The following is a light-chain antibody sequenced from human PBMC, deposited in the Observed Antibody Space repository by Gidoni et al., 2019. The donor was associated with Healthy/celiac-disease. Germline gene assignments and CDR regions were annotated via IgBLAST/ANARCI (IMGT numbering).Light chain of an antibody. V-gene: IGLV6-57*03. J-gene: IGLJ3*02. Sequence: NFMLPQPHSVSESPGKTVTISCTRSSGSIASNYVQWYQQRPGSAPTTVIYEDNQRPSGVSDRFSGSIDSSSNSASLTISGLKTEDEADYYCQSYDSSNHRVFGGGTKLTVL. CDR2: EDN. CDR3: QSYDSSNHRV. CDR1: SGSIASNY.